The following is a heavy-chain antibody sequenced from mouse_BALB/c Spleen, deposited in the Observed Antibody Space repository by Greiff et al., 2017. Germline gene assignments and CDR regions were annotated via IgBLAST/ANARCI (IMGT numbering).Heavy chain of an antibody. CDR3: ACLPGDSHAY. V-gene: IGHV14-3*02. J-gene: IGHJ3*01. CDR2: IDPANGNT. Sequence: VQLKESGAELVKPGASVKLSCTASGFNIKDTYMHWVKQRPEQGLEWIGRIDPANGNTKYDPKFQGKATITADTSSNPAYLQLSSLTSEDTDVYCCACLPGDSHAYWGQGTLVTVSA. CDR1: GFNIKDTY. D-gene: IGHD3-3*01.